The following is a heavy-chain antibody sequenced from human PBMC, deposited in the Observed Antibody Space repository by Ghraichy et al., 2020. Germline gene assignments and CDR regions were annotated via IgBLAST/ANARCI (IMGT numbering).Heavy chain of an antibody. CDR2: INHSGST. D-gene: IGHD5-18*01. CDR3: ARGCGYSYGRFDY. V-gene: IGHV4-34*01. CDR1: GGSFSGYY. J-gene: IGHJ4*02. Sequence: SDTLSLTCAVYGGSFSGYYWSWIRQPPGKGLEWIGEINHSGSTNYNPSLKSRVTISVDTSKNQFSLKLSSVTAADTAVYYCARGCGYSYGRFDYWGQGTLVTVSS.